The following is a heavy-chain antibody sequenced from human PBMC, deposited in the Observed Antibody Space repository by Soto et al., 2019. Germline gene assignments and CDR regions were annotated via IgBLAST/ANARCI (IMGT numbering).Heavy chain of an antibody. D-gene: IGHD2-2*01. CDR3: ARGPIVVVPAAIEWYYYMDV. Sequence: TLSLTCAVYGGSFSGYYWSWIRQPPGKGLEWIGEINHSGSTNYNPSLKSRVTISVDTSKNQFSLKLSSVTAADTAVYYCARGPIVVVPAAIEWYYYMDVWGKGTTVTVSS. CDR1: GGSFSGYY. CDR2: INHSGST. J-gene: IGHJ6*03. V-gene: IGHV4-34*01.